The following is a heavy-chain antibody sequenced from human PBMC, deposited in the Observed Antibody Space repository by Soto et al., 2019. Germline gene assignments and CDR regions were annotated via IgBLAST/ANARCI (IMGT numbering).Heavy chain of an antibody. J-gene: IGHJ4*02. CDR3: GRAPGLVRGVRN. Sequence: PSETLSLTCAISGGSIISSNWWTWVRQPPGKGLEWIGDIYHSGTTNYNPSLNSRVTISLDKPKDHFSLKLTSVTAADTAVYYCGRAPGLVRGVRNWGQGTLVTV. V-gene: IGHV4-4*02. CDR1: GGSIISSNW. D-gene: IGHD3-10*01. CDR2: IYHSGTT.